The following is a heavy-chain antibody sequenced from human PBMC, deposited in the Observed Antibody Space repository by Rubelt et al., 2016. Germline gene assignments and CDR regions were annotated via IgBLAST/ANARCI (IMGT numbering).Heavy chain of an antibody. CDR3: AGASSGSPRFGFDY. CDR1: GGSISSYY. Sequence: QVQLQESGPGLVKPSETLSLTCSVSGGSISSYYWSWIRQPPGKGLEWIGYIYYSGSTNYNPSLKSRVTISVDTSKNQFSLKLSSVTAADTAVYYCAGASSGSPRFGFDYWGQGTLVTVSS. J-gene: IGHJ4*02. CDR2: IYYSGST. V-gene: IGHV4-59*08. D-gene: IGHD6-25*01.